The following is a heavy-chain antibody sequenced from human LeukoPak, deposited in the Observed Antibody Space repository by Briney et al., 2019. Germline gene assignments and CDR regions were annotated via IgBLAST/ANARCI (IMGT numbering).Heavy chain of an antibody. J-gene: IGHJ6*03. V-gene: IGHV3-23*01. D-gene: IGHD1-1*01. Sequence: GGTLRLSCAASGFTFNHYGMSWVRQAPGKGLEWVSVISGSGGTTFYADSVKGRFTISRDNAKNSLYLQMNSLRVEDTAIYYCARDPYNGAYSEGYYYYYMDVWGKGTTVTVSS. CDR1: GFTFNHYG. CDR2: ISGSGGTT. CDR3: ARDPYNGAYSEGYYYYYMDV.